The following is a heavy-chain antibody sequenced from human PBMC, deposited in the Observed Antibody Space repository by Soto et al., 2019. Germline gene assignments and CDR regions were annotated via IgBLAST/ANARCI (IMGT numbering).Heavy chain of an antibody. CDR2: ISYDGSNK. D-gene: IGHD2-2*01. CDR1: GFTFSSYA. V-gene: IGHV3-30-3*01. J-gene: IGHJ6*02. CDR3: AGDSIDIYQFYGMDV. Sequence: PGGSLRLSCAASGFTFSSYAMHWVRQAPGRGLEWVAVISYDGSNKYYADSVKGRFTISRDNSKNTLYLQMNSLRAEDTAVYYCAGDSIDIYQFYGMDVWGQGTPVTVSS.